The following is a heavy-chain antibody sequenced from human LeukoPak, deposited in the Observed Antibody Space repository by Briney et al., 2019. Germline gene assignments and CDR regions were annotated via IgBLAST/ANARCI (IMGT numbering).Heavy chain of an antibody. V-gene: IGHV4-39*07. Sequence: SETLSLTCTVSGGSISSSSYYWGWIRQPPGKGLEWIGSIYYSGSTYYNPSLKSRVTISVDTSKNQFSLKLSSVTAADTAVCYCARERSMATITGGYFDYWGQGTLITVSS. J-gene: IGHJ4*02. CDR2: IYYSGST. CDR1: GGSISSSSYY. CDR3: ARERSMATITGGYFDY. D-gene: IGHD5-24*01.